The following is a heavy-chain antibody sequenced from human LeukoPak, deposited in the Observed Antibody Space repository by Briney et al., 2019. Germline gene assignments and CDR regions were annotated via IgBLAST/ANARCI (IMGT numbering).Heavy chain of an antibody. J-gene: IGHJ6*02. V-gene: IGHV6-1*01. Sequence: SQTLSLTCAISGDSVSSNSAAWNWIRQSPLRGLEWLGRTYYRSKWYNNYAVSVKSRIIINPDTSKNQFSLQLNSVTPEDTAVYFCARDYYYGMDVWGQGTTVTVSS. CDR3: ARDYYYGMDV. CDR1: GDSVSSNSAA. CDR2: TYYRSKWYN.